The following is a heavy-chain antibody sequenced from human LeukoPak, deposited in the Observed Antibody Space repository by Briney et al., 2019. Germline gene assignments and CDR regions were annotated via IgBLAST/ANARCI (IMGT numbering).Heavy chain of an antibody. J-gene: IGHJ4*02. V-gene: IGHV1-2*02. CDR2: INPKNGDT. CDR1: GYTFSDYY. CDR3: ARLSAL. Sequence: GASVTVSCKASGYTFSDYYIHWIRQAPGQGLESMGWINPKNGDTKYAQRAQGRLTINMDSSMNTVYMELSSLRYNDTAVYYCARLSALWGQGTLVTVSS.